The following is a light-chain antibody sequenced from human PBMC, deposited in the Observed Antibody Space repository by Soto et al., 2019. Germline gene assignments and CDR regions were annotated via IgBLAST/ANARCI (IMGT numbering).Light chain of an antibody. V-gene: IGKV3-15*01. CDR1: QSISSN. Sequence: EIMMTQSPATLSVSPGERTTLSCRASQSISSNLAWYQQKPDQVPRLLIYDASTRATGVPARFSGSGSGTEFTLTISSLQSEDSAVYYCQQYNHWRTFGQGTKVDIK. J-gene: IGKJ1*01. CDR3: QQYNHWRT. CDR2: DAS.